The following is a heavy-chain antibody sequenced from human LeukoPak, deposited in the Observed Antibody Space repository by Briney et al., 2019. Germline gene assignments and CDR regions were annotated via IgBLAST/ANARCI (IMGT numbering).Heavy chain of an antibody. CDR1: GGSISSYY. D-gene: IGHD3-22*01. Sequence: TSETLSLTCTVSGGSISSYYWSWIRQPPGKGLEWIGYIYYSGSTNYNPSLKSRVTISVDTSKNQFSLKLSSVTAADTAVYYCARGAYYYDSSGYYYLDYWGQGTLVTVSS. CDR2: IYYSGST. CDR3: ARGAYYYDSSGYYYLDY. J-gene: IGHJ4*02. V-gene: IGHV4-59*08.